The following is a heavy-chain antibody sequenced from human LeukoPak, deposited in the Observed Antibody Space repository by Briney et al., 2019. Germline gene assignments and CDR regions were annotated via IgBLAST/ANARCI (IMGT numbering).Heavy chain of an antibody. J-gene: IGHJ4*02. CDR3: AKAATAVPVFIDYLDY. CDR2: ISSDGIIK. D-gene: IGHD5-24*01. Sequence: GGSLRLSCAASGFTFSSYGMHWVRQAPGKGLEWVTLISSDGIIKYYADSVKGRFTISRDNSKNTLYLQMNSLRAEDTAVYYFAKAATAVPVFIDYLDYGGQGPLVTVSS. V-gene: IGHV3-30*18. CDR1: GFTFSSYG.